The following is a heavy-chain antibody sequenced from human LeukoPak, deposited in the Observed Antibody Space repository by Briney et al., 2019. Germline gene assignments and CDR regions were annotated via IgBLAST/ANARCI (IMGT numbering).Heavy chain of an antibody. CDR2: ISSSGSTI. D-gene: IGHD6-13*01. CDR3: ARLRGYTFWPHLDS. Sequence: GGSLRLSCAASGFTFSDYYMSWIRQAPGKGLEWVSYISSSGSTIYYADSVKGRFTISRDNAKNSLYLQMNSLRAEDTAVYYCARLRGYTFWPHLDSWGQGTLVTVSS. J-gene: IGHJ4*02. CDR1: GFTFSDYY. V-gene: IGHV3-11*04.